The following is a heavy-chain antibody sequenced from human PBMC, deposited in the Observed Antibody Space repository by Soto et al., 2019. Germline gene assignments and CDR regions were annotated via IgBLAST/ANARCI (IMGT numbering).Heavy chain of an antibody. CDR3: ARSRMVRGVILYYAFDI. J-gene: IGHJ3*02. V-gene: IGHV1-46*01. D-gene: IGHD3-10*01. Sequence: QVQLVQSGAEVEKPGASVKVSCKASGYTFTSYYMHWVRQAPGQGLEWMGIINPSGGSTSYAQKFQGRVTMTRDTSTSTVYMELSSLRSEDTAVYYCARSRMVRGVILYYAFDIWGQGTMVTVSS. CDR1: GYTFTSYY. CDR2: INPSGGST.